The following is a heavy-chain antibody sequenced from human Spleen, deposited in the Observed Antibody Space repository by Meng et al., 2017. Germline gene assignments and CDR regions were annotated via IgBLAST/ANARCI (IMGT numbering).Heavy chain of an antibody. Sequence: QVQVQQWGVGLLKPSWTLSVPGVVSGGSFSDYYWSWIRQPPGKGLEWIGEINHSGSTNYNPSLESRATISVDTSQNNLSLKLSSVTAADSAVYYCARGPTTMAHDFDYWGQGTLVTVSS. CDR2: INHSGST. CDR1: GGSFSDYY. J-gene: IGHJ4*02. D-gene: IGHD4-11*01. V-gene: IGHV4-34*01. CDR3: ARGPTTMAHDFDY.